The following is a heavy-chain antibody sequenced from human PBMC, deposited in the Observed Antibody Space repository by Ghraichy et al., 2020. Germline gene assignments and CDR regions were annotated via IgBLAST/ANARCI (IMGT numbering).Heavy chain of an antibody. CDR2: VDYSGST. D-gene: IGHD2-15*01. CDR3: ARRYCRGGSCYSALDS. CDR1: GGSVSSYY. J-gene: IGHJ4*02. V-gene: IGHV4-59*02. Sequence: SETLSLTCTVSGGSVSSYYWSWIRQTPGKGLEWIGYVDYSGSTSFNPSLKSRVTISVDTSRNQISLRLSSVTAADTALYYCARRYCRGGSCYSALDSWGQGTLVTVSS.